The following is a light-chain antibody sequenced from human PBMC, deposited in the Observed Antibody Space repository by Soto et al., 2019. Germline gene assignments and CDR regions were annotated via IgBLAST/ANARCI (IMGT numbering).Light chain of an antibody. CDR1: QSISSD. V-gene: IGKV3-11*01. CDR2: GAS. Sequence: EIVLTQSQATLSLSPGERATLSCRASQSISSDLAWYQQKPGQPPRLLIYGASSGATGLPARFRGSGSGTDFTLTISSLEPEDFAVYYCHQRQYWPPITFGQGTRLEI. J-gene: IGKJ5*01. CDR3: HQRQYWPPIT.